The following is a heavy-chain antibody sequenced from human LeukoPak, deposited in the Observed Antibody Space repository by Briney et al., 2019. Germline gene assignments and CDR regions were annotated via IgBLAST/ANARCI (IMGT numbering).Heavy chain of an antibody. CDR2: IHTGGAT. CDR1: GFTNSTNF. Sequence: GGSLRLSCGASGFTNSTNFMGWGRQAPGKGLGWGSIIHTGGATYYMESVKGRSSISRDNFKTTLYLQMNSLRAEDTAVYYCARGRGCDWGQGTLVTVSS. D-gene: IGHD2-21*01. J-gene: IGHJ4*02. CDR3: ARGRGCD. V-gene: IGHV3-53*01.